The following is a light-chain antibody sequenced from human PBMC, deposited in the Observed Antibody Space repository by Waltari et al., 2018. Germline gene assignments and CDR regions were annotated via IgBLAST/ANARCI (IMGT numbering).Light chain of an antibody. J-gene: IGLJ2*01. Sequence: QSVLPQTPSVSGPPGQRVTIACSVTNYNIASGPVTWYQQVPGMSPNLLIYSNDQRPSGVPDRFSGSKSGTSASLAISGLQSEDEADYYCATWDGRVNGVLFGGGTKVTVL. CDR3: ATWDGRVNGVL. CDR2: SND. V-gene: IGLV1-44*01. CDR1: NYNIASGP.